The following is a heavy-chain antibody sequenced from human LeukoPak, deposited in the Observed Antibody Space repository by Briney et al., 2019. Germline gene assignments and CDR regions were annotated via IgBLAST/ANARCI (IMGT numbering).Heavy chain of an antibody. Sequence: PSETLSLTCTVSGGSISSYYWSWIRQPPGKGPEWIGYIYYSGTTYYNPSLKSRVTISVDTSKNQFSLKLTSVTAADTAVYYCARAGGSGYYFDYWGQGTLVTVSS. CDR2: IYYSGTT. CDR1: GGSISSYY. D-gene: IGHD1-26*01. CDR3: ARAGGSGYYFDY. V-gene: IGHV4-59*08. J-gene: IGHJ4*02.